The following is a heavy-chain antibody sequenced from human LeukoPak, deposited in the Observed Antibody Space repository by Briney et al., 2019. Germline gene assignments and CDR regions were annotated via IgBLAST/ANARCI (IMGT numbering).Heavy chain of an antibody. CDR1: GYTFTSYY. J-gene: IGHJ4*02. D-gene: IGHD3-10*01. CDR2: INPSGGST. CDR3: ARGVVRGVIITAKLDY. Sequence: ASVKVSCKASGYTFTSYYMHWVRQAPGQGLEWMGIINPSGGSTSYAQKFQGRVTMTRDTSTSTVYMELSSLRSEDTAVYYCARGVVRGVIITAKLDYWGQETLVTVSS. V-gene: IGHV1-46*01.